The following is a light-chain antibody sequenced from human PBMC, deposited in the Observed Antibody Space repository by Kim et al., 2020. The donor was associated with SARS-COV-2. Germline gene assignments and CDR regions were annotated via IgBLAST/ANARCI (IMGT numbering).Light chain of an antibody. J-gene: IGKJ2*03. CDR1: QSVSSSY. CDR2: GAS. CDR3: QQYGSSRYS. V-gene: IGKV3-20*01. Sequence: EIVLTQSPGTLSLSPGERATLSCRASQSVSSSYLAWYQQKPVQAPRLLIFGASSRATGIPDRFSGSGSGTDFTLTISRLGPEDFAVYYCQQYGSSRYSFGQGTKLEI.